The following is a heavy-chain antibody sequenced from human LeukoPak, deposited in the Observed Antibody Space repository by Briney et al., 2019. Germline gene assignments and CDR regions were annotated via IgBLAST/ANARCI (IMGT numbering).Heavy chain of an antibody. CDR3: ARGSGSGWPLDR. V-gene: IGHV3-23*01. Sequence: GGSLRLSCAASGFTFSNCAMNWVRQAPGKGLEGVSSISSNGGSAYYAESVKGRFTISRDNSKNTVYLQMNSLRAEDTAVYYCARGSGSGWPLDRWGQGALVTVSS. CDR1: GFTFSNCA. J-gene: IGHJ5*02. CDR2: ISSNGGSA. D-gene: IGHD6-19*01.